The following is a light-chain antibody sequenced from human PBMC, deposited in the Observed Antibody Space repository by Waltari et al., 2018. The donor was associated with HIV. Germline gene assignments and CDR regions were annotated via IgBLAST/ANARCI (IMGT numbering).Light chain of an antibody. Sequence: QSVLTQPASVSGSPGQSVTISCTGTSSDFGFDNYVSWYQQYPGKAPTLIIYAFSSRTSGVSHRVSGSKSGNTASLTISGLQNEDEADYFCTSYTTSDTLRFGGGTKVTVL. J-gene: IGLJ3*02. V-gene: IGLV2-14*03. CDR2: AFS. CDR1: SSDFGFDNY. CDR3: TSYTTSDTLR.